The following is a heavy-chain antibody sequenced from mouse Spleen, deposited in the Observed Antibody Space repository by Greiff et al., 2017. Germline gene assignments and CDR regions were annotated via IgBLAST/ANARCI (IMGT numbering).Heavy chain of an antibody. J-gene: IGHJ1*01. CDR3: ARFPFFYYGSSYWYFDV. Sequence: VQLQQSGPELVKPGASVKIPCKASGYTFTDYNMDWVKQSHGKSLEWIGDINPNNGGTIYNQKFKGKATLTVDKSSSTAYMELRSLTSEDTAVYYCARFPFFYYGSSYWYFDVWGAGTTVTVSS. CDR2: INPNNGGT. V-gene: IGHV1-18*01. CDR1: GYTFTDYN. D-gene: IGHD1-1*01.